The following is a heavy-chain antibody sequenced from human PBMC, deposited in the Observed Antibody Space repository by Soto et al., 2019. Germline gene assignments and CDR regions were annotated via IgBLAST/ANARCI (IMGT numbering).Heavy chain of an antibody. CDR1: GFTLSSFA. CDR3: ARDIGL. CDR2: ISSTSSTI. J-gene: IGHJ3*01. Sequence: GESLRLSCAASGFTLSSFAMNWVRQAPGKGLEWVSYISSTSSTIYYADSVKGRFTISRDNAQNSLYLQMNILRAEDTALYYCARDIGLWGQGTMVTVSS. V-gene: IGHV3-48*01.